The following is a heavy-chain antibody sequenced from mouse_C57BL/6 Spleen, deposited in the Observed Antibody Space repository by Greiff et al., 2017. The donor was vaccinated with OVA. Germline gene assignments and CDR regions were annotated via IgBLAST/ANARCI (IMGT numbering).Heavy chain of an antibody. CDR2: IHPNSGST. Sequence: QVQLQQPGAELVQPGASVTLSCKASGYSFTSYWMHWVKPRPGQGLEWIGMIHPNSGSTNNNEMFKSKATLTVDKSSSTAYMQLSSLTPETSAVYYCARRNWDETMDYWGQGTSVTVSS. J-gene: IGHJ4*01. V-gene: IGHV1-64*01. CDR1: GYSFTSYW. CDR3: ARRNWDETMDY. D-gene: IGHD4-1*01.